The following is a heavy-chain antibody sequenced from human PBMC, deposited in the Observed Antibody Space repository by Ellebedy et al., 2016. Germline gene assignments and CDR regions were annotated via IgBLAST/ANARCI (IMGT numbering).Heavy chain of an antibody. V-gene: IGHV3-7*01. D-gene: IGHD2-21*02. J-gene: IGHJ6*02. Sequence: GESLKISCAASGFTFSSYWMSWVRQAPGKGLEWVANIKQDGSEKYYVDSVKGRFTISRDNAKNSLYLQMNSLRAEDTAVYYCARAGAYCGGDCYVGGYYYYYYGMDVWGQGTTVTVSS. CDR2: IKQDGSEK. CDR3: ARAGAYCGGDCYVGGYYYYYYGMDV. CDR1: GFTFSSYW.